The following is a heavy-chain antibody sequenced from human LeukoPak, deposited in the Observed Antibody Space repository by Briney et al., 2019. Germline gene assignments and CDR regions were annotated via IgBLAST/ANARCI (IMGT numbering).Heavy chain of an antibody. V-gene: IGHV4-4*07. J-gene: IGHJ5*02. CDR1: GDSISSYY. CDR3: ARDVHGRSLDT. CDR2: IYPNEGRT. Sequence: SETLSLTCSVSGDSISSYYWSWIRQPAGKGLEWIGRIYPNEGRTDDNPSLKSRATMSLDTSKNQWSLKLRSVTAADTAVYYCARDVHGRSLDTWGRGTLVTVSS.